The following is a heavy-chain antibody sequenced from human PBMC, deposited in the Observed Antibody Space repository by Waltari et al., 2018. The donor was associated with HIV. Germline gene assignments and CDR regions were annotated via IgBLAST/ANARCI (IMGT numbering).Heavy chain of an antibody. Sequence: EVQLVESGGGLVQPGGSLRLSCSASGFAFNSSWMHWVRHAPGKGLVWFSSNTDGSSTTYSYSVKGRLTISRDNAKTTLELQMNSLSAEDTAVYYCSRERARSGDDSGRFFDYWGQGTLVTVSS. D-gene: IGHD1-26*01. V-gene: IGHV3-74*03. J-gene: IGHJ4*02. CDR3: SRERARSGDDSGRFFDY. CDR1: GFAFNSSW. CDR2: SNTDGSST.